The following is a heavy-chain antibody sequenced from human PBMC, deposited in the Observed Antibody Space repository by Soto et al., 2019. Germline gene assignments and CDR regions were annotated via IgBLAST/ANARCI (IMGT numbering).Heavy chain of an antibody. V-gene: IGHV4-61*01. CDR1: GDSVSSGSYY. CDR2: IYNSGST. J-gene: IGHJ5*02. Sequence: PSETLSLTCTVSGDSVSSGSYYWSWIRQPPGKGPEWIGNIYNSGSTNYNPSLESRVSIFVDRSKNQFSLRLTSVTAADTAIYYCARDRGGLIIRGVLGIKFDPRGQGTLVTVSS. CDR3: ARDRGGLIIRGVLGIKFDP. D-gene: IGHD3-10*01.